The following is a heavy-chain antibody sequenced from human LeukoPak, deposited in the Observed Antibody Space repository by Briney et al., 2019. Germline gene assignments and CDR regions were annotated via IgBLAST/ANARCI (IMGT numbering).Heavy chain of an antibody. D-gene: IGHD6-19*01. J-gene: IGHJ4*02. V-gene: IGHV1-69*13. CDR1: GGTFSSYA. CDR3: AVGASGYSSGWYGY. Sequence: ASVTVSCKASGGTFSSYAISWVRQAPGQGLEWMGGIIPIFGTANYAQKFQGRVTITADESTSTAYMELSSLRSEDTAVYYCAVGASGYSSGWYGYWGQGTLVTVSS. CDR2: IIPIFGTA.